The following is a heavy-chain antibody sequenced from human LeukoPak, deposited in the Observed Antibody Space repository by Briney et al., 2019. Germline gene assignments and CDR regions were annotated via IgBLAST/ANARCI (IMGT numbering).Heavy chain of an antibody. CDR2: INPNSGGT. J-gene: IGHJ5*02. CDR3: ARGVALRRFLEWSKNWFDP. Sequence: GASVKVSCKASGYTFTGYYMHWVRQAPGQGLEWMGWINPNSGGTNYAQKFQGRVTMTRDTSISTAYMELSRLRSDDTAVYYCARGVALRRFLEWSKNWFDPWGQGTLVTVSS. D-gene: IGHD3-3*01. CDR1: GYTFTGYY. V-gene: IGHV1-2*02.